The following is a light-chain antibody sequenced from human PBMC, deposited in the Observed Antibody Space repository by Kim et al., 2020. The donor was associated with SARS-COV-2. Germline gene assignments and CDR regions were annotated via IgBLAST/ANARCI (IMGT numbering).Light chain of an antibody. CDR1: QSVSSY. Sequence: EIVLTQSPATLSVSPGERATLSCRASQSVSSYLAWYQQKPGQAPRLLIYDASNRATGIPARFSGSGSGTDFSPPTSTLEPEDFAVYYWQQRTNWPKTPSGQGTRREI. J-gene: IGKJ5*01. V-gene: IGKV3-11*01. CDR2: DAS. CDR3: QQRTNWPKTP.